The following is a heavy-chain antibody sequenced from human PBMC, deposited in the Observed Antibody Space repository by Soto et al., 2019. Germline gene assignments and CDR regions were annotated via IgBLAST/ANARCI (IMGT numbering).Heavy chain of an antibody. D-gene: IGHD1-7*01. J-gene: IGHJ4*02. CDR3: ARDPGDWNSPLAYYFDY. CDR2: ISYDGSTK. V-gene: IGHV3-30-3*01. CDR1: GFTFSSNA. Sequence: GGSLRLSCAASGFTFSSNAVDWVRQAPGKGLEWVAVISYDGSTKYYADSVKGRFTISRDNSKNTLYLQMNSLRAEDTAVYYCARDPGDWNSPLAYYFDYWGQGTLVTVSS.